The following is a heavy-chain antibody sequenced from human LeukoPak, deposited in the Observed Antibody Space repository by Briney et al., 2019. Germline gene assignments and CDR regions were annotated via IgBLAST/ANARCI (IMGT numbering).Heavy chain of an antibody. V-gene: IGHV3-11*01. Sequence: PGGSLRLFCEASGFTFEDYEMSWFRQAPGKGPEWILYISATGNTKYYADSVRGRFSISRDNAKSSLYLQMSTLRVEDTAVYYCARDPGAFPYFFDCWGQGTLVTVSS. D-gene: IGHD4/OR15-4a*01. J-gene: IGHJ4*02. CDR3: ARDPGAFPYFFDC. CDR1: GFTFEDYE. CDR2: ISATGNTK.